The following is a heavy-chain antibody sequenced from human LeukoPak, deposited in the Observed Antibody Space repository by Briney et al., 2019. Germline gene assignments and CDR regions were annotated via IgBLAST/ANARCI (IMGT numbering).Heavy chain of an antibody. V-gene: IGHV3-53*01. Sequence: PGGSLRLSCAASGFTVSTNYMSWVRQAPGKGLEWVSIIYSGGSTSYADSVKGRFTISRDMSKNTLFLQMSSLRAEDTAVYYCARSPRIYDSSGYYLVEYFDLWGRGTLVTVSS. CDR1: GFTVSTNY. CDR2: IYSGGST. CDR3: ARSPRIYDSSGYYLVEYFDL. D-gene: IGHD3-22*01. J-gene: IGHJ2*01.